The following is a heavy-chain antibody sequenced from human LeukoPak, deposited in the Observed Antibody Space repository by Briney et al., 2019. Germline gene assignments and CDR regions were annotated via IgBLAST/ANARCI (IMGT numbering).Heavy chain of an antibody. V-gene: IGHV4-39*01. D-gene: IGHD5-24*01. CDR3: ARSRWLQLPFDY. CDR1: GGSISSSSYY. CDR2: IYYSGST. J-gene: IGHJ4*02. Sequence: SETLSLTCTVSGGSISSSSYYWGWIRQPPGKGLEWIGSIYYSGSTYYNPSLKSRVIISVDTSQNQFSLKLSSVTAADTAVYYCARSRWLQLPFDYWGQGTLVTVSS.